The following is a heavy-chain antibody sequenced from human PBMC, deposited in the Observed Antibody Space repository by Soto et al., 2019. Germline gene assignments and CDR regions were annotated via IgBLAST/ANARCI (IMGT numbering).Heavy chain of an antibody. CDR3: ATDSNVYDILTGPSFDYYGMDV. Sequence: ASVKVSCKVSGYTLTELSMHCVRQAPGKGLEWMGGFDPEDGETIYAQKFQGRVTMTEDTSTDTAYMELSSLRSEDTAVYYCATDSNVYDILTGPSFDYYGMDVWGQGTTVTVSS. CDR2: FDPEDGET. D-gene: IGHD3-9*01. CDR1: GYTLTELS. J-gene: IGHJ6*02. V-gene: IGHV1-24*01.